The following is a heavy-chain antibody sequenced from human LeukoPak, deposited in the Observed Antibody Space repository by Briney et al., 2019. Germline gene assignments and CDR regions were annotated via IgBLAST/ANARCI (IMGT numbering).Heavy chain of an antibody. Sequence: RGSLRLSCAASGFTFSDYAMSWVRQAPGKGLEWVSANSGGGKSTYYADSVKGRFTISRDNSKNTLYLQMNSLRAEDTAVYYCAKRGMTTIKEGFDYWGQGTLVTVSS. CDR3: AKRGMTTIKEGFDY. D-gene: IGHD5-24*01. J-gene: IGHJ4*02. CDR1: GFTFSDYA. CDR2: NSGGGKST. V-gene: IGHV3-23*01.